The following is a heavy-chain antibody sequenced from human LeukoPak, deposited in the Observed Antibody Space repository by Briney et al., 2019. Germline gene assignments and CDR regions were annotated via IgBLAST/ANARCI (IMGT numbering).Heavy chain of an antibody. CDR1: SGSFSGYY. V-gene: IGHV4-34*01. Sequence: PSETLSLTCAVYSGSFSGYYWTWFRQPPGKGLEWIREFNHNWGTKYNPSLNSRVTISVDTSNNHLSLKLTSVTAADTAVYYCAASIWFGIYPDYWGQGTLVTVSS. D-gene: IGHD3-10*01. CDR2: FNHNWGT. J-gene: IGHJ4*02. CDR3: AASIWFGIYPDY.